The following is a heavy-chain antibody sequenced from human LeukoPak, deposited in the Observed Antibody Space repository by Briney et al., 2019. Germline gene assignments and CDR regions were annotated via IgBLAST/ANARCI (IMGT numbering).Heavy chain of an antibody. J-gene: IGHJ4*02. CDR1: EFTVSRNY. Sequence: GGSLRLSCTAAEFTVSRNYMLWVRQAPGKGLEWVSLIFSNGDTHYADSVKGRFTISRDTSKNTVSLQMNSLRVEDTAMYYCTRDQMNYWGQRTLVTVSP. V-gene: IGHV3-53*01. CDR3: TRDQMNY. D-gene: IGHD5-24*01. CDR2: IFSNGDT.